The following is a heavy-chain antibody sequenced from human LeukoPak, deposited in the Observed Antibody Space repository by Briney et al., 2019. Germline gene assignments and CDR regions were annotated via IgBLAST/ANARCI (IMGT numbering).Heavy chain of an antibody. CDR1: GYTFTSYG. J-gene: IGHJ3*02. D-gene: IGHD2-2*01. Sequence: GASVKVSCKASGYTFTSYGISWVRQAPGQGLEWMGWISAYNGNTNYAQKLQGRATMTTDTSTSTAYMELRSLRSDDTAVYYCARGVWYCSSTSCPDAFDIWGQGTMVTVSS. CDR2: ISAYNGNT. V-gene: IGHV1-18*01. CDR3: ARGVWYCSSTSCPDAFDI.